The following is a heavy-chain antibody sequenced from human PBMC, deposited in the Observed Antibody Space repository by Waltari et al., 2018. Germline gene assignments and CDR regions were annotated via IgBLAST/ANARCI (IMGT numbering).Heavy chain of an antibody. D-gene: IGHD6-13*01. J-gene: IGHJ4*02. CDR1: GYTSTASY. Sequence: QVQLVQSGAEVKKPGASVTVSCRASGYTSTASYMHWLRQAPGQGLEWMGRINPNSGGTNYAQKFQGRVTMTRDTSISTAYMELSRLRSDDTAVYYCANIAAAGITPFDYWGQGTLVTVSS. CDR3: ANIAAAGITPFDY. V-gene: IGHV1-2*06. CDR2: INPNSGGT.